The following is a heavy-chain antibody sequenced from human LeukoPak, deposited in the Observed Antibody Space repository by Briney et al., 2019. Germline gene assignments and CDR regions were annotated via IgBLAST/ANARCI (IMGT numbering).Heavy chain of an antibody. J-gene: IGHJ4*02. CDR3: ARGRGLYSSSSGFTY. CDR2: ISYDGSNK. D-gene: IGHD6-6*01. Sequence: GGSLRLSCAASGFTFSSYAMHWVRQAPGKGLEWVAVISYDGSNKYYADSVKGRFTISRDNSKNTLYLQMNSLRAEDTAVYYCARGRGLYSSSSGFTYWGQGTLVTVSS. CDR1: GFTFSSYA. V-gene: IGHV3-30*04.